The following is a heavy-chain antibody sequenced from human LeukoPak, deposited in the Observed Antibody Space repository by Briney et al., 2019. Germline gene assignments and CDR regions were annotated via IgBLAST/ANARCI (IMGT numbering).Heavy chain of an antibody. CDR1: GGSIRSSSYY. Sequence: SETLSLTCTLPGGSIRSSSYYWGWIRQPPGKGLEWIGSIYYSGSTYYNPSLKSRVTISVDTSKNQFSLNLNSVTAADTAVYYCARQRWGDYGRVDYWGQGTLVTVSS. CDR3: ARQRWGDYGRVDY. D-gene: IGHD4/OR15-4a*01. CDR2: IYYSGST. J-gene: IGHJ4*02. V-gene: IGHV4-39*01.